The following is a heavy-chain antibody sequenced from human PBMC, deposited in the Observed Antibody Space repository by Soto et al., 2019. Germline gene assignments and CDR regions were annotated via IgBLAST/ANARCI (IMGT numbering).Heavy chain of an antibody. CDR3: ANARYCSGGSCYGLPYYSGMDV. CDR1: GFPFSSYA. CDR2: ISGSGAGT. J-gene: IGHJ6*02. D-gene: IGHD2-15*01. V-gene: IGHV3-23*01. Sequence: EVHLLESGGGLVQPGGSLRLSCAASGFPFSSYAMSWVRQAPGKGLEWVSGISGSGAGTYYADSVQGRFTISRDNSEKTLYLEMNSLRAEDTAVYYCANARYCSGGSCYGLPYYSGMDVWGQGTTVTVSS.